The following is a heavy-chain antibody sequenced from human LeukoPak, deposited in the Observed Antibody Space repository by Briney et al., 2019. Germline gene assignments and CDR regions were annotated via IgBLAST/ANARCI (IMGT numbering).Heavy chain of an antibody. CDR1: GYTFTTYD. V-gene: IGHV1-8*01. D-gene: IGHD3-3*01. Sequence: ASVKVSCKASGYTFTTYDINWVRQATGQGLEWMGWVNPNSGNPGYAQKFQGRVTMTRNTSIGTAYMEPSSLRSEDTAVYYCARGIFGVYYFDYWGQGTLVTVSS. J-gene: IGHJ4*02. CDR2: VNPNSGNP. CDR3: ARGIFGVYYFDY.